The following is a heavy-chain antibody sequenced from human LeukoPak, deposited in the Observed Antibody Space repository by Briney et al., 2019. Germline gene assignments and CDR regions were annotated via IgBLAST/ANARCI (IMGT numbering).Heavy chain of an antibody. V-gene: IGHV3-73*01. CDR1: GFTFSSYW. J-gene: IGHJ6*04. CDR2: IRSKANSYAT. D-gene: IGHD3-3*01. Sequence: GGSLRLSCAASGFTFSSYWMSWVRQAPGKGLEWVGRIRSKANSYATAYAASVKGRFTISRDDSKNTAYLQMNSLKTEDTAVYYCTRGYDFWSGYYVWGKGTTVTVSS. CDR3: TRGYDFWSGYYV.